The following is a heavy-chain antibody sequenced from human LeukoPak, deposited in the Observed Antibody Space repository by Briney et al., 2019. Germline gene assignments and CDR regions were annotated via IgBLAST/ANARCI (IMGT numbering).Heavy chain of an antibody. J-gene: IGHJ4*02. CDR3: ARASHCSSTSCYRAPFDY. V-gene: IGHV3-21*01. Sequence: PGGSLRLSCAASGFTLSSYSMNWVRQAPGKGLEWVSSISSSSSYIYYADSVKGRFPISRDNAKNSLYLQMNSLRAEDTAVYYCARASHCSSTSCYRAPFDYWGQGTLVTVSS. D-gene: IGHD2-2*01. CDR2: ISSSSSYI. CDR1: GFTLSSYS.